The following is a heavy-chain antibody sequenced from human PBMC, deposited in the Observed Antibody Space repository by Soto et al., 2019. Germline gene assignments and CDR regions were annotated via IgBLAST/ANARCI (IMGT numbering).Heavy chain of an antibody. CDR3: ARHVTAAGYYYGMHV. Sequence: QVQLVQSGAEGKKPGTSVKVSCKASGGTFSRYAISWVRQAPGQGLEWMGGIIPIFATANDAQKFQGSVTITAIESTSTAYMGLRILRSEDTAEYYCARHVTAAGYYYGMHVWGQGTTVTVSS. CDR2: IIPIFATA. D-gene: IGHD2-2*01. J-gene: IGHJ6*02. CDR1: GGTFSRYA. V-gene: IGHV1-69*12.